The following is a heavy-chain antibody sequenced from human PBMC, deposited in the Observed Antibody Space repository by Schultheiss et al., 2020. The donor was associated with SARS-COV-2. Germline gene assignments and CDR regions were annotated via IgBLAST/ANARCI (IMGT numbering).Heavy chain of an antibody. V-gene: IGHV4-38-2*02. CDR3: ARGIYGDYVRYFQH. CDR1: GYSISSGYY. J-gene: IGHJ1*01. Sequence: SETLSLTCTVSGYSISSGYYWGWIRQPPGKGLEWIGSIYHSGSTYYNPSLKSRVTISVDTSKNQFSLKLSSVTAADTAVYYCARGIYGDYVRYFQHWGQGTLVTVSS. CDR2: IYHSGST. D-gene: IGHD4-17*01.